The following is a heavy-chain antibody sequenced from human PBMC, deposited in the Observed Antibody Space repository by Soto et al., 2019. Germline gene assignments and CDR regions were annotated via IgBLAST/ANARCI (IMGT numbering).Heavy chain of an antibody. D-gene: IGHD2-15*01. CDR1: GFTFNRFA. Sequence: EVQLLESGGGLVQPGGSLRLSCAASGFTFNRFAMTWVRQAPGKGLEWVSTIGASGDNTFYADSVKGRFTISRDNSGDTLFLQMNSLRAEDTALYYCAKLGYCRGGTCYLDYYNGLDVWGQGTTVTVSS. CDR3: AKLGYCRGGTCYLDYYNGLDV. J-gene: IGHJ6*02. V-gene: IGHV3-23*01. CDR2: IGASGDNT.